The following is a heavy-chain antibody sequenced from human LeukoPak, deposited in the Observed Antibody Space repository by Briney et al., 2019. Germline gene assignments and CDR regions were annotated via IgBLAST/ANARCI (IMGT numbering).Heavy chain of an antibody. CDR2: IYYSGST. Sequence: SETLSLTCTVSGGSISSGSYYWSWIRQPAGKGLEWIGRIYYSGSTYYSPSLKSRVTISVDTSKNQFSLKLSSVTAADTAVYYCARLLRVGYCGTTTCNWFDPWGQGTLVTVSS. CDR3: ARLLRVGYCGTTTCNWFDP. D-gene: IGHD2-2*03. J-gene: IGHJ5*02. V-gene: IGHV4-39*07. CDR1: GGSISSGSYY.